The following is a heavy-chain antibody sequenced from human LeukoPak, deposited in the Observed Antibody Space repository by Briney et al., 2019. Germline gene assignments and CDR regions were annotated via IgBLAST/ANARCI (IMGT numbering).Heavy chain of an antibody. CDR3: AREPGLAFDY. J-gene: IGHJ4*02. CDR2: ISSSSSYI. CDR1: GFTFSTYS. Sequence: GGSLRLSCEASGFTFSTYSMNWVRQAPGKGLEWVSSISSSSSYIYYADSVKGRFTISRDNSKNTLYLQMNSLRAEDTAAYYCAREPGLAFDYWGQGTLVTVSS. V-gene: IGHV3-21*01.